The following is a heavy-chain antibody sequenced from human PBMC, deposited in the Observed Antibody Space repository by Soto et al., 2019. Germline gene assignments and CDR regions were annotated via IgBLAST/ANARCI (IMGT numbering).Heavy chain of an antibody. V-gene: IGHV3-30*18. CDR2: ISYDGSNK. Sequence: QPGGSLRLSCAASGFTFSSYGMHWVRQAPGKGLEWVAVISYDGSNKYYADSVKGRFTISRDNSKNTLYLQMNSLRAEDTAVYYCAKGRVEMATIAGFDYWGQGTLVTVSS. D-gene: IGHD5-12*01. J-gene: IGHJ4*02. CDR1: GFTFSSYG. CDR3: AKGRVEMATIAGFDY.